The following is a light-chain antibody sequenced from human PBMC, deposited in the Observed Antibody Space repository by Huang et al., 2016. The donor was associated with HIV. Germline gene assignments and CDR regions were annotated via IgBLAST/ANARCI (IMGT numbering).Light chain of an antibody. CDR1: QGIRNY. V-gene: IGKV1-39*01. Sequence: DIQMTQSPSSLSASVGDRVTITCQASQGIRNYLNWYQQKPGKAPKLLIYAAYSLQSGVPSRFSGSGAGTDFTLTINSLQAEDFATFYCQQSYSAPRTFGQGTKVEIK. J-gene: IGKJ1*01. CDR2: AAY. CDR3: QQSYSAPRT.